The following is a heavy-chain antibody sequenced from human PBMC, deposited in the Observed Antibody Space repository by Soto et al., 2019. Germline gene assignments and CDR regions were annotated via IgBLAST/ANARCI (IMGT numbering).Heavy chain of an antibody. V-gene: IGHV1-2*02. CDR2: INPNSGGK. CDR3: ATINYDILTGYYYYYGMDV. J-gene: IGHJ6*02. Sequence: GASVKVSCKASGYTFTGYYMHWVRQAPGQGLEWMGWINPNSGGKNYAQKFQGRVTMTRDTSISTAYMELSRLRSDDTAVYYCATINYDILTGYYYYYGMDVWGQGTTVTVSS. D-gene: IGHD3-9*01. CDR1: GYTFTGYY.